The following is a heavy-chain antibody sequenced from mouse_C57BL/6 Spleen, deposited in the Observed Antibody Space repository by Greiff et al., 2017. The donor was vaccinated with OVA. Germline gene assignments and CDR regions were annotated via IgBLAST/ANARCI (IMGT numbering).Heavy chain of an antibody. Sequence: QVQLQQSGPELVKPGASVKISCKASGYAFSSSWMNWVKQRPGQGLEWIGRIYPGDGDTNYNGKFKGKATLTADKSSSTAYMQLSSLTSEDSAVYFCARRGVTTVVATRYFDVWGTGTTVTVSS. CDR3: ARRGVTTVVATRYFDV. D-gene: IGHD1-1*01. CDR1: GYAFSSSW. CDR2: IYPGDGDT. V-gene: IGHV1-82*01. J-gene: IGHJ1*03.